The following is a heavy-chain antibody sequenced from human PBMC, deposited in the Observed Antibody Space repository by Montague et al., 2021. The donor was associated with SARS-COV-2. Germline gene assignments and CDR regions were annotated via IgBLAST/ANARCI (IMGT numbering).Heavy chain of an antibody. CDR2: IFWDDDK. Sequence: PALVKPTQTLTLTCSFSGISLSASGMGVGWIRQPPGQALEWLALIFWDDDKRYSPSLKNRLTVTKDNSKNQVVLTMTNMDPVDTATYYCARRPGWGGDIYDTWGQGTTVTVSA. CDR1: GISLSASGMG. D-gene: IGHD3-10*01. CDR3: ARRPGWGGDIYDT. J-gene: IGHJ3*02. V-gene: IGHV2-5*02.